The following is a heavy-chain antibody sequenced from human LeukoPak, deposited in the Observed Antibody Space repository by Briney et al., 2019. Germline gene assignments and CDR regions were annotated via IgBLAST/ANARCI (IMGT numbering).Heavy chain of an antibody. CDR1: GFTFSNYA. CDR2: IRGSGGNT. V-gene: IGHV3-23*01. D-gene: IGHD3-3*01. J-gene: IGHJ4*02. CDR3: AKYPSTYPEWFDY. Sequence: GGSLRLSCAASGFTFSNYAMSWVRQAPGKGLDWVSTIRGSGGNTYYADSVKGRFSISRDTSKNTLYLQMNSLRAEDTAVYYCAKYPSTYPEWFDYWGQGTLVTVSS.